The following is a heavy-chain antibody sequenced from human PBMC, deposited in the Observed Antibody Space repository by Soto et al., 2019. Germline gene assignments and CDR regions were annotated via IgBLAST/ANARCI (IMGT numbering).Heavy chain of an antibody. Sequence: GGSLRLSCAASGFTFSTYGMSWVRQAPGKGLEWVSGISASGGSTYYADSVKGRFTISRDNSKNTLLLQLYSLRAEDTAVYYCARDKVPFYGPGSFAYWGQGTLVTVSS. D-gene: IGHD3-10*01. CDR3: ARDKVPFYGPGSFAY. CDR2: ISASGGST. V-gene: IGHV3-23*01. J-gene: IGHJ4*02. CDR1: GFTFSTYG.